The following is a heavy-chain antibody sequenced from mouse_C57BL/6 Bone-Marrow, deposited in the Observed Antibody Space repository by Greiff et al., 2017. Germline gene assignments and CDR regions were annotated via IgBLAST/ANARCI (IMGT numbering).Heavy chain of an antibody. CDR3: ARDYYGSSSYFDY. CDR1: GFTFSDYG. Sequence: EVKLVESGGGLVKPGGSLKLSCAASGFTFSDYGMHWVRQAPEKGLEWVAYISSGSSTIYYAATVKGRFTISRDNAKNTLFLQMASLRSEATAMYYCARDYYGSSSYFDYWGQGTTLTVSA. CDR2: ISSGSSTI. D-gene: IGHD1-1*01. J-gene: IGHJ2*01. V-gene: IGHV5-17*01.